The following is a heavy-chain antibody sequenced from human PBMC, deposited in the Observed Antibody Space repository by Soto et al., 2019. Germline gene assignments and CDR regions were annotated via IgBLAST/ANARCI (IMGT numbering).Heavy chain of an antibody. CDR2: INPNSGNT. D-gene: IGHD3-10*01. J-gene: IGHJ3*02. Sequence: ASVKVSCKASGYTFTSYDINWVRQATGQGLEWIGWINPNSGNTGYAQKFQGRVTMTRNTSISTAYMELSSLRSEDTAVYYCARAINFRLLWFGELLGGPHAFDIWGQGTMVTVSS. CDR3: ARAINFRLLWFGELLGGPHAFDI. V-gene: IGHV1-8*01. CDR1: GYTFTSYD.